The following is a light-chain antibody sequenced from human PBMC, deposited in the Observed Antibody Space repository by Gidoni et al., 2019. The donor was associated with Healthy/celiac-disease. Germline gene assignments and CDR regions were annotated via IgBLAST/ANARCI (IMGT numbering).Light chain of an antibody. Sequence: QSALTQPASVSGSPGQSIPISCTGTSSDVGGYNYVSWYQQHPGKAPKLMIYDVSNRPPGVSNRFSGSKSGNTASLTISGLQAEDEADYYCSSKKVFGGGTKLTVL. CDR3: SSKKV. CDR2: DVS. CDR1: SSDVGGYNY. V-gene: IGLV2-14*01. J-gene: IGLJ2*01.